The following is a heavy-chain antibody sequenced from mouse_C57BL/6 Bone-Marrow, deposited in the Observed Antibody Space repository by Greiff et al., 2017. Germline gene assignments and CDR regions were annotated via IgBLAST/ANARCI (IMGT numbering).Heavy chain of an antibody. V-gene: IGHV14-1*01. CDR2: IDPEDGDT. CDR1: GFNIKDYY. J-gene: IGHJ2*01. D-gene: IGHD1-1*01. CDR3: TTSYYYGSSYDIDY. Sequence: VQLQQSGAELVRPGASVKLSCTASGFNIKDYYMHWVKQRPEQGLEWIGRIDPEDGDTEYAPKFQGKATMTADTSSNTAYLQLSSLTSEDTAVYYCTTSYYYGSSYDIDYWGQGTTLTVSS.